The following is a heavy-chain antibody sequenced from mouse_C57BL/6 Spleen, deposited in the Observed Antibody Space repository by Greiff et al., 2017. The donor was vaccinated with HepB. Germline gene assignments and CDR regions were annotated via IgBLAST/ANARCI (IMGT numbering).Heavy chain of an antibody. CDR3: ASVGYYAMDY. V-gene: IGHV5-17*01. CDR2: ISSGSSTI. Sequence: EVQVVESGGGLVKPGGSLKLSCAASGFTFSDYGMHWVRQAPEKGLEWVAYISSGSSTIYYADTVKGRFTISRDNAKNTLFLQMTSLRSEDTAMYYCASVGYYAMDYWGQGTSVTVSS. CDR1: GFTFSDYG. J-gene: IGHJ4*01. D-gene: IGHD3-3*01.